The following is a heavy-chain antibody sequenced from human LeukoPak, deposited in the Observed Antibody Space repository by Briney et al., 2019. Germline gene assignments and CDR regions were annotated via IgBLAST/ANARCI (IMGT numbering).Heavy chain of an antibody. CDR1: GFTFSSYG. CDR3: ARDIIYDVSSSGLDY. J-gene: IGHJ4*02. Sequence: PGRSLRLSCAASGFTFSSYGMHWVRQAPGKGLEWVAVIWYDGSTKYYADSVKGRFTISRDHSKNPLYLQMNSLRAEDTAVYYCARDIIYDVSSSGLDYWGQGTLVTVSS. CDR2: IWYDGSTK. V-gene: IGHV3-33*01. D-gene: IGHD3-22*01.